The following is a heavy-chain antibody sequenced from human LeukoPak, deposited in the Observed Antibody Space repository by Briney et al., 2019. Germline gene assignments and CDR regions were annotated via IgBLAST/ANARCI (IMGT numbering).Heavy chain of an antibody. CDR3: ARVRVKDYDFWSGYYSNDAFDI. CDR2: INPSGGST. CDR1: GYTFTSYY. J-gene: IGHJ3*02. V-gene: IGHV1-46*01. Sequence: ASVKVSCKASGYTFTSYYMHWVRQAPGQGLEWMGIINPSGGSTSYAQKFQGRVTMTRDTSTSTVYMELSSLRSEDTAVYYCARVRVKDYDFWSGYYSNDAFDIWGQGTMVTASS. D-gene: IGHD3-3*01.